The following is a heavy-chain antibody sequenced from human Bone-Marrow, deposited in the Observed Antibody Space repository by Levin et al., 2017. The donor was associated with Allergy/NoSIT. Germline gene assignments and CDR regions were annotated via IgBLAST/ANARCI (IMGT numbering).Heavy chain of an antibody. CDR2: IVPIMGIG. Sequence: SVKVSCKASGGTYNSYAINWVRQAPGQGLEWMGGIVPIMGIGSYAQRFQGRVTITADKSTNTAYMELRSLRSDDTAIYYCARDKSNLAFALDVWGQGTTVIVSS. CDR3: ARDKSNLAFALDV. J-gene: IGHJ6*02. V-gene: IGHV1-69*10. CDR1: GGTYNSYA.